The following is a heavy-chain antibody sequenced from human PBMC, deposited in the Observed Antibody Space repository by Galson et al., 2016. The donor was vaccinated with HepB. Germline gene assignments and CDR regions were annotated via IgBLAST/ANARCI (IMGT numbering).Heavy chain of an antibody. Sequence: QSGAEVKKPGESLKISCKASGYTFSNYWIGWVRQMPGKGLEWMGNIYSGDSDTRYSPSFQGQVTISADKSISTAYLQCSSLKAPDTAIYYCATQLGRGFFDWLLYADLWGQGTLVTVSS. CDR1: GYTFSNYW. CDR2: IYSGDSDT. V-gene: IGHV5-51*01. CDR3: ATQLGRGFFDWLLYADL. J-gene: IGHJ5*02. D-gene: IGHD3-9*01.